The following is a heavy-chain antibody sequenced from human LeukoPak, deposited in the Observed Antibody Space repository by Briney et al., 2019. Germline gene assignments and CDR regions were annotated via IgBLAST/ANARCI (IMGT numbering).Heavy chain of an antibody. V-gene: IGHV1-69*13. CDR3: ARDEGSGIAVAADY. CDR2: IIPIFGTA. CDR1: GGTFSSYA. Sequence: GASVKVSCKASGGTFSSYAISWVRQAPGQGLEWMGGIIPIFGTANYAQKFQGRVTITADESTSTAYMELSSLRSEDTAVYYCARDEGSGIAVAADYWGQGTLVTVSS. J-gene: IGHJ4*02. D-gene: IGHD6-19*01.